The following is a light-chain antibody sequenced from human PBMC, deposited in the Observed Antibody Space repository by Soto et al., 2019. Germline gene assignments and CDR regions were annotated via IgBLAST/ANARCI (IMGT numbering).Light chain of an antibody. CDR2: AAS. J-gene: IGKJ1*01. Sequence: EIVLTQSPGTLSLSPGEGATLSCRASQSLSINYLAWYQQKPGQAPRLLIYAASSRAAGLPDRFSGSGYGTDFTLTISRVEPEDFAVYYCQHYGSSPRTFGQGTKLEVK. CDR3: QHYGSSPRT. CDR1: QSLSINY. V-gene: IGKV3-20*01.